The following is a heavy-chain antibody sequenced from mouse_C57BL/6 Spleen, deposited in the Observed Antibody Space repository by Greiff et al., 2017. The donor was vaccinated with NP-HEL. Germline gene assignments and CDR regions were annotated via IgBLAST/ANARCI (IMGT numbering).Heavy chain of an antibody. CDR3: ARDDWWFGY. CDR2: ISSGSSTI. V-gene: IGHV5-17*01. Sequence: EVMLVESGGGLVKPGGSLKLSCAASGFTFRDYGMHWVRQAPEKGLEWVAYISSGSSTIYYAETVKGRFTISRDNAKNTLFLQMTSLRSEDTAMYYCARDDWWFGYWGQGTLVTVSA. D-gene: IGHD2-4*01. CDR1: GFTFRDYG. J-gene: IGHJ3*01.